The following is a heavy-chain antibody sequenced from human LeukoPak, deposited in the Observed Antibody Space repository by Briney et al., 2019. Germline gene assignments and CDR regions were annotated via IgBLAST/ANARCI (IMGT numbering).Heavy chain of an antibody. CDR2: IYHSGST. V-gene: IGHV4-38-2*02. J-gene: IGHJ6*03. CDR3: ARQTYSYGYHYYYYYMDV. D-gene: IGHD5-18*01. CDR1: GYSISSGYC. Sequence: SETLSLTCTVSGYSISSGYCWGWIRQPPGKGLEWIGSIYHSGSTYYNPSLKSRVTISVDTSKNQFSLKLSSVTAADTAVYYCARQTYSYGYHYYYYYMDVWGKGTTVTVSS.